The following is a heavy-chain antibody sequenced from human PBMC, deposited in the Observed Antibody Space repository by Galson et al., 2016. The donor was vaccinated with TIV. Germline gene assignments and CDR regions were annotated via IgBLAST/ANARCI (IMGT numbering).Heavy chain of an antibody. D-gene: IGHD4-17*01. J-gene: IGHJ4*02. CDR2: IFPDDSET. Sequence: QSGAEVKKPGESLKISCKASGYSFTTYWIAWVRQMPGKGLEWMGIIFPDDSETAYSPSFEGQVTISVDKSLNVAYVQWNSLRTSDTAMDYCARQTTRSFDSWGQGTRVTVSS. V-gene: IGHV5-51*01. CDR1: GYSFTTYW. CDR3: ARQTTRSFDS.